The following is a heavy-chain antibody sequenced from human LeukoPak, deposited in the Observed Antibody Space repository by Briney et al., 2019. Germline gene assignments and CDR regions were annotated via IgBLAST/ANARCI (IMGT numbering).Heavy chain of an antibody. CDR2: INSDGSST. CDR1: GFTFSSYW. CDR3: ARDHGGSYPVGAFDI. D-gene: IGHD1-26*01. J-gene: IGHJ3*02. V-gene: IGHV3-74*01. Sequence: PGGSLRLSCAASGFTFSSYWMHWVRQAPGKGLVWVSRINSDGSSTSYADSVKGRFTISRDNAKNTLYLQMNSLRAEDTAVYYRARDHGGSYPVGAFDIWGQGTMVTVSS.